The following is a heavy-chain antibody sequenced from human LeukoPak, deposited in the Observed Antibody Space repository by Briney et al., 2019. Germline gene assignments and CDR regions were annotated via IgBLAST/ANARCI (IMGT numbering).Heavy chain of an antibody. J-gene: IGHJ4*02. CDR1: GGSISSGSYY. Sequence: SQTLSLTCTVSGGSISSGSYYWSWIRQPAGKGLEWIGRIYTSGSTNYNPSLKSRVTISVDTSKNQFSLKLSSVTAADTAVYYCARQNYYDSSGYYYRRPAIDYWGQGTLVTVSS. D-gene: IGHD3-22*01. V-gene: IGHV4-61*02. CDR2: IYTSGST. CDR3: ARQNYYDSSGYYYRRPAIDY.